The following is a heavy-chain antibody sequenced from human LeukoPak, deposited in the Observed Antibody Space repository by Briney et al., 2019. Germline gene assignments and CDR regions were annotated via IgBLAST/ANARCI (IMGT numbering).Heavy chain of an antibody. CDR1: GFTFNTYS. D-gene: IGHD1-26*01. CDR2: ISSGSTVT. Sequence: GGSLRLSCAASGFTFNTYSMNWVRQAPGKGLEWVSYISSGSTVTYYADSMKGRFTISRDNAKNSLFLQMNSLRAEDTAVYYCARVRSGTYYFFDSWGQGTLVTVSS. V-gene: IGHV3-48*01. J-gene: IGHJ4*02. CDR3: ARVRSGTYYFFDS.